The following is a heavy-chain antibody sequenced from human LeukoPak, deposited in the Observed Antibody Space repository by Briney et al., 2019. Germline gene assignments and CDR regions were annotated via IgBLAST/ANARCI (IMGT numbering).Heavy chain of an antibody. J-gene: IGHJ3*02. V-gene: IGHV3-21*01. CDR2: ISSSSSYI. CDR1: GFTFSRYS. CDR3: ARDEGSGSYLDAFDI. D-gene: IGHD3-10*01. Sequence: PGGSLRLSCAASGFTFSRYSMNWVRQAPGKGLEWVSSISSSSSYIYYADSVKGRFTISRDNAKNSLYLQMNSLRAEDTAVYYCARDEGSGSYLDAFDIWGQGTKVTVSS.